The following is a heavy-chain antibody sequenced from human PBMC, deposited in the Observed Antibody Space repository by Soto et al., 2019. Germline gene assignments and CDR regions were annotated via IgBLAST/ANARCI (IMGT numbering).Heavy chain of an antibody. CDR2: ISADNGNT. CDR1: GYTFTSYG. J-gene: IGHJ2*01. V-gene: IGHV1-18*01. Sequence: QVQLVQSGAEVKKPGASVKVSCKASGYTFTSYGISWVRQAPGQGLEWMGWISADNGNTNYAQKLQGRVTMTTDTSTSTGYMELRSLRTDDTAVYYCAGAPCPTGTTAWYFDLWGRGTLVTVSS. D-gene: IGHD1-1*01. CDR3: AGAPCPTGTTAWYFDL.